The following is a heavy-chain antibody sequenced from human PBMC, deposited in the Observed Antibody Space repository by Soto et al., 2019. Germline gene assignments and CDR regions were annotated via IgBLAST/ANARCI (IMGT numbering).Heavy chain of an antibody. CDR2: INAGNGNT. D-gene: IGHD1-26*01. V-gene: IGHV1-3*01. J-gene: IGHJ4*02. CDR1: GYTFTSYA. Sequence: ASVRVSCKASGYTFTSYAMHWVRQAPGQRLEWMGWINAGNGNTKYSQKFQGRVTITRDTSASTAYMELSSLRSEDTAVYYCARDPNLSSRPLGASDYWGKGTLVTVSS. CDR3: ARDPNLSSRPLGASDY.